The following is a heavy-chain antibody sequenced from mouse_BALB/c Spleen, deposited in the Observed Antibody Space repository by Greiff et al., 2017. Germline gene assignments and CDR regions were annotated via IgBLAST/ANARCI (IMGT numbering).Heavy chain of an antibody. CDR2: IDPETGGT. Sequence: LQESGAELVRPGASVTLSCKASGYTFTDYEMHWVKQTPVHGLEWIGAIDPETGGTAYNQKFKGKATLTADKSSSTAYMELRSLTSEDSAVYYCTRGDYDGYPRGAMDYWGQGTSVTVSS. V-gene: IGHV1-15*01. CDR3: TRGDYDGYPRGAMDY. D-gene: IGHD2-3*01. J-gene: IGHJ4*01. CDR1: GYTFTDYE.